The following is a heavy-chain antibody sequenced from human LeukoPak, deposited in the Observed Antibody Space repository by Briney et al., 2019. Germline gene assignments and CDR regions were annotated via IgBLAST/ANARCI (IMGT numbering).Heavy chain of an antibody. Sequence: GGSLRLSCAASGFTFSSNWMSWVRQAPGKGLEWVANINQDESVKYYVDSVKGRFTISRDNSKNTLYLQMNSLRAEDTAVYYCAKDPHIAAAGNGGVYWGQGTLVTVSS. CDR1: GFTFSSNW. CDR3: AKDPHIAAAGNGGVY. D-gene: IGHD6-13*01. CDR2: INQDESVK. V-gene: IGHV3-7*01. J-gene: IGHJ4*02.